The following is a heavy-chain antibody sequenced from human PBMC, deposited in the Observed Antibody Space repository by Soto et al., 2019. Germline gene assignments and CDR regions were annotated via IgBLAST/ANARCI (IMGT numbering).Heavy chain of an antibody. Sequence: ASVKVSCKASGYTFIGYYIHWGRQAPGQGLEWMGWINPNSGGTNYAQRFQGWVTMTRDRSISTAYMELSRLKSDDTAVYYCARVGGGLASLGYYGMDVWGQGSTVTVSS. V-gene: IGHV1-2*04. CDR1: GYTFIGYY. D-gene: IGHD3-10*01. CDR3: ARVGGGLASLGYYGMDV. J-gene: IGHJ6*02. CDR2: INPNSGGT.